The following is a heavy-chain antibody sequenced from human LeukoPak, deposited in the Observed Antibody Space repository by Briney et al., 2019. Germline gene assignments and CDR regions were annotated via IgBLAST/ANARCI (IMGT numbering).Heavy chain of an antibody. CDR3: ATDLVVVAATGGY. D-gene: IGHD2-15*01. CDR1: GFTFSSYS. J-gene: IGHJ4*02. CDR2: ISSSSSYI. Sequence: GGSLRLSCAASGFTFSSYSMNWVRQAPGKGLEWVSSISSSSSYIYYADSVKGRFTISRDNAKNSLYLQMNSLRAEDTAVYYCATDLVVVAATGGYWGQGTLVTVSS. V-gene: IGHV3-21*01.